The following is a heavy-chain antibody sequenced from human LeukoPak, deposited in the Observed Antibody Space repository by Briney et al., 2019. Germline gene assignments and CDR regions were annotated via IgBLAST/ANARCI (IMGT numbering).Heavy chain of an antibody. CDR2: ISGPAGSW. D-gene: IGHD5/OR15-5a*01. V-gene: IGHV3-23*01. CDR3: AKKVGLVSAPLYYFDV. CDR1: GLTLSSYR. J-gene: IGHJ4*02. Sequence: GGSLRLSCAVSGLTLSSYRMHWVRQAPGKGLEWVSAISGPAGSWDYADSVKGRFTISRDNSKNTLFLQMNSLRADDTAIYYCAKKVGLVSAPLYYFDVWGQGTLDTVSS.